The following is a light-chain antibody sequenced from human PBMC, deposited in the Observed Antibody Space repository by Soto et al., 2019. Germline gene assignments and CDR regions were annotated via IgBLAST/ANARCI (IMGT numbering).Light chain of an antibody. V-gene: IGKV3-20*01. Sequence: EIVLTQSPGTLSLSPGERATLSCRASQSLSSSYLAWYQQKPGQAPRLLIYGASSRATGIPDRFSGSGSGTDFTLTISRLEPEDFAVYYCPQYGSSPPYTFGQGTKLEIK. CDR3: PQYGSSPPYT. CDR2: GAS. J-gene: IGKJ2*01. CDR1: QSLSSSY.